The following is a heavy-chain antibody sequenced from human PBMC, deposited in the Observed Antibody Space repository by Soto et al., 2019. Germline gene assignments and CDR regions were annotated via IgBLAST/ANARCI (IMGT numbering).Heavy chain of an antibody. CDR3: ARQWGGDSSGYYYGSGVIGY. D-gene: IGHD3-22*01. V-gene: IGHV5-51*01. CDR1: GYSFTSYW. J-gene: IGHJ4*02. CDR2: IYPGDSDT. Sequence: GESLKISCKGSGYSFTSYWIGWVRQMPGKGLEWMGIIYPGDSDTRYSPSFQGQVTISADKSISTAYLQWSSLKASDTAMYYCARQWGGDSSGYYYGSGVIGYWGQGTLVTVSS.